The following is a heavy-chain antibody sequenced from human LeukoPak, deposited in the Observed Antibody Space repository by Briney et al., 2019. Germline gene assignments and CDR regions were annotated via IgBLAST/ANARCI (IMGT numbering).Heavy chain of an antibody. CDR3: ARGPKGQDAFDI. Sequence: PSQTLSLTCTVSGGSISSGDYYWSWIRQPPGQGLEWIGYIYYSGSTYYNPSLKSRVTISVDTSKNQFSLKLSSVTAADTAVYYCARGPKGQDAFDIWGQGTMVTVSS. CDR2: IYYSGST. CDR1: GGSISSGDYY. J-gene: IGHJ3*02. V-gene: IGHV4-30-4*01.